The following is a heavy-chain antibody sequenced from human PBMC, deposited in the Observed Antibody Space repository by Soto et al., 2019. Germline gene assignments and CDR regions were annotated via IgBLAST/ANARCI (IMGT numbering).Heavy chain of an antibody. CDR2: ISSNGGST. J-gene: IGHJ4*02. CDR1: GFTFSSYA. CDR3: VTSYCTNGVCYTGDY. D-gene: IGHD2-8*01. V-gene: IGHV3-64D*06. Sequence: GGSLRLSCSASGFTFSSYAMHWVRQAPGKGLEYVSAISSNGGSTYYADSVKGRFTISRDNSKNTLYLQMSSLRAEDTAVYYCVTSYCTNGVCYTGDYWGQGTLVTVSS.